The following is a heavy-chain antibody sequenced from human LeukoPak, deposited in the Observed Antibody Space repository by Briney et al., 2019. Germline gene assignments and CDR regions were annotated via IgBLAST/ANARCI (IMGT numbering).Heavy chain of an antibody. V-gene: IGHV1-46*01. Sequence: ASVKVSCKASGYTFTSNYIHWVRQTPGQGLEWMGMIYPRDGSTSYAQKFQGRVTVTRDTSTSTVHMELSGLRSEDTAVYYCARDQEGFDYWGQGTPVTVSS. CDR2: IYPRDGST. CDR1: GYTFTSNY. J-gene: IGHJ4*02. CDR3: ARDQEGFDY.